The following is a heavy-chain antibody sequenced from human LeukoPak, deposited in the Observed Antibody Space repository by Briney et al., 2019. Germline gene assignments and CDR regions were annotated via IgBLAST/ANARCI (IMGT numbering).Heavy chain of an antibody. CDR1: GFTFTSYS. D-gene: IGHD2-15*01. J-gene: IGHJ6*02. Sequence: TGGSLRLSCAASGFTFTSYSMNWVRQAPGKGLEWVSTISGGGGSTYYADSVKGRFTISRDNSKNSLYLQMNSLRAEDTAVYYCARVDIVVSTDYYYYGMDVWGQGTTVTVSS. CDR2: ISGGGGST. V-gene: IGHV3-23*01. CDR3: ARVDIVVSTDYYYYGMDV.